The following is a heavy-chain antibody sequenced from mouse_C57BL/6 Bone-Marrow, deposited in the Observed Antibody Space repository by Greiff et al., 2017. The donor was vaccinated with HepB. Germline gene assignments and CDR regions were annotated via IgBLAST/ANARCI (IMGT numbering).Heavy chain of an antibody. CDR1: GFTFSSYA. Sequence: VQLQESGGGLVKPGGSLKLSCAASGFTFSSYAMSWVRQTPEKRLEWVATISDGGSYTYYPDNVKGRFTISRDNAKNNLYLQMSHLKSEDTAMYYCARGPDGSYFDYWGQGTTLTVSS. J-gene: IGHJ2*01. CDR2: ISDGGSYT. CDR3: ARGPDGSYFDY. D-gene: IGHD2-3*01. V-gene: IGHV5-4*01.